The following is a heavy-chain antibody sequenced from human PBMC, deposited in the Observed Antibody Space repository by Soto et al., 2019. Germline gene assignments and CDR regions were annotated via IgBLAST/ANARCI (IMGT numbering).Heavy chain of an antibody. V-gene: IGHV1-46*01. J-gene: IGHJ4*02. CDR2: INPSDGST. Sequence: QVQLVQSGAEVKKPGASVKVSCKASGYFFASYSMHWVRQAPGHGLEWMGMINPSDGSTSHAQKFGGRGTMTRDTSTSTCYWDLSSLRSEDSVIYRCSRESAGRSVFASSGELDYWGQGTLVTVSS. CDR3: SRESAGRSVFASSGELDY. CDR1: GYFFASYS. D-gene: IGHD2-15*01.